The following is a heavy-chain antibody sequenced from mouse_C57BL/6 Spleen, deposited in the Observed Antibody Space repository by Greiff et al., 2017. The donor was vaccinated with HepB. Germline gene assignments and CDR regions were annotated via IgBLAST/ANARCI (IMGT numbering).Heavy chain of an antibody. J-gene: IGHJ4*01. CDR3: ASRWDDYAMDY. Sequence: QVQLQQPGAELVKPGASVKLSCKASGYTFTSYWMHWVKQRPGQGLEWIGMIHPNSGSTNYNEKFKSKATLTVDKSSSTAYMQLSSLTSEDSAVYYCASRWDDYAMDYWGQGTSVTVSS. V-gene: IGHV1-64*01. CDR2: IHPNSGST. CDR1: GYTFTSYW. D-gene: IGHD4-1*01.